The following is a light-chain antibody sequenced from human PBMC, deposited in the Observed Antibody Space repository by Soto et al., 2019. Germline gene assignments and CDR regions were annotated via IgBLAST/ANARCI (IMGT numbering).Light chain of an antibody. J-gene: IGLJ1*01. CDR2: DVS. CDR1: SSDVGGYNS. CDR3: SSYSTGGSYV. V-gene: IGLV2-14*03. Sequence: QSVLTQPASVSGSPGQSIAISCTGTSSDVGGYNSASWYQQHPGKAPKLLIYDVSNRPSGVSNRFSGSKSGNTASLTISGLQADDEADYYCSSYSTGGSYVFGTGTKVTVL.